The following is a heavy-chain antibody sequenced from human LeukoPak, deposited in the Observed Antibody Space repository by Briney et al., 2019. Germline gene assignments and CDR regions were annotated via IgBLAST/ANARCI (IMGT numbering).Heavy chain of an antibody. V-gene: IGHV3-48*03. D-gene: IGHD3-3*01. CDR1: GFTFSSYE. CDR3: ARDPRLEISGMVIDMLDY. CDR2: ISSSGSTI. J-gene: IGHJ4*02. Sequence: GGSLRLSCAASGFTFSSYEMNWVRQAPGKGLEWVSYISSSGSTIYYADSVKGRFTISRDNAKNSLYLQMNSLRAEDSAIYYCARDPRLEISGMVIDMLDYWGRGTLVTVSS.